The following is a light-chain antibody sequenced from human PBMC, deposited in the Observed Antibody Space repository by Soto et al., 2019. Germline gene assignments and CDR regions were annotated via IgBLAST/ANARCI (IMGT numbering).Light chain of an antibody. Sequence: QSALTQPDSVSGSPGQSITISCTGTSSDVGGYNYVSWYQQHPGKAPKLMIYDVSNRPSGVSNRFSGSKSGNTASLTISGLQAEYEADYYCSSYTSSSTLRVFGGGTKLTVL. CDR3: SSYTSSSTLRV. CDR1: SSDVGGYNY. J-gene: IGLJ2*01. CDR2: DVS. V-gene: IGLV2-14*01.